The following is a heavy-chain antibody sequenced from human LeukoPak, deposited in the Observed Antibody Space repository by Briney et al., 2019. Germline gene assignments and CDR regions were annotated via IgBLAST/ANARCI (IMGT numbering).Heavy chain of an antibody. V-gene: IGHV1-46*01. CDR1: VYTFTNYY. D-gene: IGHD6-6*01. CDR2: IDPSGGST. CDR3: ARSEFSRAIYFDP. Sequence: ASVKVSSTASVYTFTNYYMHWVRQAPGRGLEWMGIIDPSGGSTTYAQNCQGRVTMTRDTSTSTVYMNLTSLRSEDTAVYYCARSEFSRAIYFDPWGQGTLVTVSS. J-gene: IGHJ5*02.